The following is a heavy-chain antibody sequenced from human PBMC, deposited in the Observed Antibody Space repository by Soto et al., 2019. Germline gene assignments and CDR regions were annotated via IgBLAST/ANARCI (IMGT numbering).Heavy chain of an antibody. Sequence: ASVKVSCKASGFTFTSSAVQWVRQARGQRLEWIGWIVVGSGNTNYAQKFQERVTITRDMSTSTAYMELSSLRSEDTAVYYCAADSWGLLWFGDGDYYGMDVWGQGTTVTVSS. J-gene: IGHJ6*02. D-gene: IGHD3-10*01. CDR3: AADSWGLLWFGDGDYYGMDV. V-gene: IGHV1-58*01. CDR2: IVVGSGNT. CDR1: GFTFTSSA.